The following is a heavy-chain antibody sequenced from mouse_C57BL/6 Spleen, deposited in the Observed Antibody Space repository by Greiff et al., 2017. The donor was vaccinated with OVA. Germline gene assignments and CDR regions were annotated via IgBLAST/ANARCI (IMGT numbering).Heavy chain of an antibody. CDR1: GYTFTSYW. Sequence: QVQLQQPGAELVRPGTSVKLSCKASGYTFTSYWMHWVKQRPGQGLEWIGVIDPSDSYTNYNQKFKGKATLTVDTSSSTAYMQLSSLTSEDSAVYYCARVGSYYDFDYWGKGTTLTVSS. V-gene: IGHV1-59*01. D-gene: IGHD2-12*01. CDR2: IDPSDSYT. CDR3: ARVGSYYDFDY. J-gene: IGHJ2*01.